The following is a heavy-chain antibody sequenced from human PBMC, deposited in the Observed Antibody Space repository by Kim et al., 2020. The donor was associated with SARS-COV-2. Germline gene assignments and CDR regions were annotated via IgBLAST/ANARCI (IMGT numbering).Heavy chain of an antibody. Sequence: SETLSLTCTVSGGSISSYYWSWIRQPPGKGLEWIGYIYYSGSTNYNPSLKSRVTISVDTSKNQFSLKLSSVTAADTAVYYCARLRFLEWFNDYWGQGTLVTVSS. CDR3: ARLRFLEWFNDY. CDR2: IYYSGST. J-gene: IGHJ4*02. V-gene: IGHV4-59*08. CDR1: GGSISSYY. D-gene: IGHD3-3*01.